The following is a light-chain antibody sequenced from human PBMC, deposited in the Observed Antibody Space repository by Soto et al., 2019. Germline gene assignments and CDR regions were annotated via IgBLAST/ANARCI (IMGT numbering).Light chain of an antibody. CDR2: LGS. CDR1: QSLLHSNGYNY. CDR3: VQALHTPYT. J-gene: IGKJ2*01. Sequence: DIVMTQSPLSLPVTPGEPASISCRSSQSLLHSNGYNYLDWYLQKPGQSPQLLIYLGSNRASWVPDRCGGSGSGTDFTLKISRVEADDVGVYYCVQALHTPYTFGQGTKMEIK. V-gene: IGKV2-28*01.